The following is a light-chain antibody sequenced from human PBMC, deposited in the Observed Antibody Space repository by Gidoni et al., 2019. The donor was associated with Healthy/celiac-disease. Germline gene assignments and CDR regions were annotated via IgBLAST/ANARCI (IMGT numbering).Light chain of an antibody. J-gene: IGLJ3*02. V-gene: IGLV2-11*01. CDR1: SSDVGGYNY. Sequence: QSALTQPRSVSGSPGPSVTISCTGTSSDVGGYNYVSWYQQHPGKAPKLRIYEVSKRPSGVPDRFSGSKSGNTASLTISGLQAEDEADYYCCSYAGSYTLWVFGGGTKLTVL. CDR2: EVS. CDR3: CSYAGSYTLWV.